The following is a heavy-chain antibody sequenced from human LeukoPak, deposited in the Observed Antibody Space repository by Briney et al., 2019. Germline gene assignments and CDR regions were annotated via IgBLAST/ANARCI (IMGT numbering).Heavy chain of an antibody. CDR2: INRDGSST. D-gene: IGHD3-22*01. Sequence: GGSLRLSCAASGIIFSNYWMHWVRQAPGKGLVWVSRINRDGSSTSYADSVKGRFTISRDNAKNSLYLQMNSLRAEDTAVYYCARDGDDNSGYYFAGHWGQGTLVTVSS. J-gene: IGHJ4*02. CDR1: GIIFSNYW. CDR3: ARDGDDNSGYYFAGH. V-gene: IGHV3-74*01.